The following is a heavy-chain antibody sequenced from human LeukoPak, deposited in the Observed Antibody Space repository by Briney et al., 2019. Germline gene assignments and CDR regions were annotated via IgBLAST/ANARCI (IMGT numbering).Heavy chain of an antibody. D-gene: IGHD6-13*01. V-gene: IGHV3-23*01. Sequence: PGGSLRLSCAASGFTFSSYAMSWVRQAPGKGLEWVSAISGSGGSTYYADSVKGRFTISRDNSKNTLYLQVNSLRAEDTAVYYCARESAAGTEGYFDYWGQGTLVTVSS. CDR1: GFTFSSYA. CDR3: ARESAAGTEGYFDY. J-gene: IGHJ4*02. CDR2: ISGSGGST.